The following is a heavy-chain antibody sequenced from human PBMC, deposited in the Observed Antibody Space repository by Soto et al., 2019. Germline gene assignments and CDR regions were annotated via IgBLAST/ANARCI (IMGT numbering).Heavy chain of an antibody. J-gene: IGHJ6*02. CDR3: ASLVVPAAMGGYYYYGMDV. V-gene: IGHV1-69*13. CDR2: IIPIFGTA. Sequence: GASVKVSCKASGGTFSSYAISWVRQAPGQGLEWMGGIIPIFGTANYAQKFQGRVTITADESTSTAYMELSSLRSEDTAVYYCASLVVPAAMGGYYYYGMDVWGQGTTVTVSS. D-gene: IGHD2-2*01. CDR1: GGTFSSYA.